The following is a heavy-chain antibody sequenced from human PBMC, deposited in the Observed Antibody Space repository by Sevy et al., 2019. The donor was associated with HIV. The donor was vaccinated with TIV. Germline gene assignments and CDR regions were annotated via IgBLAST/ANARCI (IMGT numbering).Heavy chain of an antibody. Sequence: GGSLRLSCTASGFTFGDYCMSWVRQAPGKGLEWVAFLKSDVYGGTVDHAASVRGRFVISRDDSKTIAYLQMNDLKSEDTGVYYCTRWKAAQAIFDYWGQGALVTVSS. CDR2: LKSDVYGGTV. J-gene: IGHJ4*02. CDR1: GFTFGDYC. CDR3: TRWKAAQAIFDY. V-gene: IGHV3-49*04. D-gene: IGHD6-13*01.